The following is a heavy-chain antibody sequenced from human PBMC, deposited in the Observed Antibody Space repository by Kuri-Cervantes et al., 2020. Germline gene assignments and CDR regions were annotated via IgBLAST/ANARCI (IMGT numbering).Heavy chain of an antibody. CDR2: IYNSGST. D-gene: IGHD6-13*01. CDR1: GGSI. Sequence: SETLSLTCTVSGGSIWSWIRQPPGKGLEWIGYIYNSGSTNCNPSLKSRVTISADTSKNQFSLKLSSVTAADTAVYYCARGSSWYRDWFDPWGQGTLVTVSS. J-gene: IGHJ5*02. V-gene: IGHV4-59*12. CDR3: ARGSSWYRDWFDP.